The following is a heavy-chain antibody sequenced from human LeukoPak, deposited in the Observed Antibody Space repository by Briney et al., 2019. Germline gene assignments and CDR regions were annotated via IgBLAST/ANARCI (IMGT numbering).Heavy chain of an antibody. CDR3: ARARYSANDYSDY. D-gene: IGHD1-26*01. Sequence: PGGSLRLSCAASGFTFSDHYMDWVRQAPGKGLEWVGRIRNKANSYPTEYAASVKGRFTISRDDSKNSLYLQMSSLKTEDTALYYCARARYSANDYSDYWGQGTLVTVSS. CDR2: IRNKANSYPT. V-gene: IGHV3-72*01. CDR1: GFTFSDHY. J-gene: IGHJ4*02.